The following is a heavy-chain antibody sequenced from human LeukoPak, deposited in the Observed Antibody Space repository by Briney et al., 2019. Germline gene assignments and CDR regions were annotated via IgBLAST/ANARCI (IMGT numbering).Heavy chain of an antibody. CDR2: ISYSGQTI. CDR3: ARDGRWIKKYGGSSPV. J-gene: IGHJ4*02. CDR1: GFIFSTYE. D-gene: IGHD2-15*01. Sequence: GGSLRLSCVGSGFIFSTYEMNWVRQAPGKGLEWLSYISYSGQTIYYADSVKGRFTISRDNAKNSLYLQINSLRVEDTAVYYCARDGRWIKKYGGSSPVWGQGTLVTVSS. V-gene: IGHV3-48*03.